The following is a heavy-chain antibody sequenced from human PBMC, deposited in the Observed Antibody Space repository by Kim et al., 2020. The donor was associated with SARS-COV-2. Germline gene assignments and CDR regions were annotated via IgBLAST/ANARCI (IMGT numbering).Heavy chain of an antibody. D-gene: IGHD3-9*01. CDR3: ATNLRYFDWSSRNFDY. J-gene: IGHJ4*02. CDR1: GYSFTSYW. Sequence: GESLKISCKGSGYSFTSYWIGWVRQMPGKGLEWMGIIYPGDSDTRYSPSFQGQVTISADKSISTAYLQWSSQKASDTAMYYCATNLRYFDWSSRNFDYWGQGTLVTVSS. V-gene: IGHV5-51*01. CDR2: IYPGDSDT.